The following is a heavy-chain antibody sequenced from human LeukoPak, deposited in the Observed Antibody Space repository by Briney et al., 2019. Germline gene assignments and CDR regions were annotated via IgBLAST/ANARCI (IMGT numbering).Heavy chain of an antibody. D-gene: IGHD2-21*02. Sequence: PGGSLRLSCAASGFTFGDYMMHWVRQVPGKGLEWVSLISRDGRKTSYAYSVKGRFPISRDNSKSSLYLQMNSLRTEDTAFYYCAKADCGGDCFVIDSWGQGTLVTVSS. CDR3: AKADCGGDCFVIDS. CDR2: ISRDGRKT. CDR1: GFTFGDYM. J-gene: IGHJ4*02. V-gene: IGHV3-43*01.